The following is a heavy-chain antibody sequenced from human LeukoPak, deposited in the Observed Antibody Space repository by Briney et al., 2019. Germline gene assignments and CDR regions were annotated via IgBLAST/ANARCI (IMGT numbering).Heavy chain of an antibody. CDR3: AKDMGPVVVITYAFDI. CDR2: ISYDGSNK. V-gene: IGHV3-30*18. D-gene: IGHD3-22*01. Sequence: GGSLRLSCAASGFTFSSYGMHWVRQAPGKGLGWVAVISYDGSNKYYADSVKGRFTISRDNSKNTLYLQMNSLRAEDTAVYYCAKDMGPVVVITYAFDIWGQGTMVTVSS. CDR1: GFTFSSYG. J-gene: IGHJ3*02.